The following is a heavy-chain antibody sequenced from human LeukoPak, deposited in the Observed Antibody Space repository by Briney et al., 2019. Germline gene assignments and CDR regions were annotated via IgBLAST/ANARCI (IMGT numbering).Heavy chain of an antibody. Sequence: QTGRSLRLSCAASGFTFRTYGSHWVRQAPGKGLEWVAVIASDGKTTYYADSVKGRFTISRDTSENTLYLQMNSLRAEDTAVYYCAEPGITMIGGVWGKGTTVTISS. J-gene: IGHJ6*04. D-gene: IGHD3-10*02. CDR2: IASDGKTT. CDR3: AEPGITMIGGV. CDR1: GFTFRTYG. V-gene: IGHV3-30*18.